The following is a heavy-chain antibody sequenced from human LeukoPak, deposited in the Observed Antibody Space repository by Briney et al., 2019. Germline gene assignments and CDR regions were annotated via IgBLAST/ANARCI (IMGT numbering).Heavy chain of an antibody. J-gene: IGHJ5*02. V-gene: IGHV1-8*02. CDR3: ARGRSNRGAGWSSWFDP. CDR2: MNPNSGNT. CDR1: GYTFTGYY. D-gene: IGHD3-10*01. Sequence: ASVKVSCKASGYTFTGYYMHWVRQAPGQGLEWMGWMNPNSGNTGYAQKFQGRVTMTRNTSISTAYMELSSLRSEDTAVYYCARGRSNRGAGWSSWFDPWGQGTLVTVSS.